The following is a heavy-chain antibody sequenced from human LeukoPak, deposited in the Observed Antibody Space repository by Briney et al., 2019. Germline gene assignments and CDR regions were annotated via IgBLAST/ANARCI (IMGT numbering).Heavy chain of an antibody. D-gene: IGHD4-23*01. CDR1: GFTFSSYA. V-gene: IGHV3-30-3*01. Sequence: PGGSLRLSCAASGFTFSSYAMHWVRQAPGKGLEWVAVISCDGSNKYYADSVKGRFTISRDNSKNTLYLQMNSLRAEDTAVYYCAREGNGGNPETVDGMDVWGQGTTVTVSS. J-gene: IGHJ6*02. CDR2: ISCDGSNK. CDR3: AREGNGGNPETVDGMDV.